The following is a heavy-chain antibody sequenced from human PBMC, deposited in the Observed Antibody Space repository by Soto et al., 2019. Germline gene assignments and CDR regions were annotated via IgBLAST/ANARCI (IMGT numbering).Heavy chain of an antibody. CDR3: ARRRGGAYGHEFDY. D-gene: IGHD2-15*01. Sequence: QLQLQESGPGLVKPSETLSLTCSVSGDSITSSGYYWGWIRQAPGKGLEWIGSMSYGGSTYYNPSLKSRGTIYVDTSKNQISLQLTFGTAADTADYYCARRRGGAYGHEFDYWGQGTLVTVSS. CDR1: GDSITSSGYY. CDR2: MSYGGST. J-gene: IGHJ4*02. V-gene: IGHV4-39*01.